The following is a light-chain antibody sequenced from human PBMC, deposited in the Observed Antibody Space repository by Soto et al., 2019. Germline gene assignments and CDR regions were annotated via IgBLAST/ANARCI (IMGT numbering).Light chain of an antibody. CDR1: SSDVGGYKY. CDR2: TVS. J-gene: IGLJ1*01. V-gene: IGLV2-14*01. Sequence: QSVLTQPASLSVSPGHSITISFTGTSSDVGGYKYVSWYQQHPGKAPKLLIYTVSNRPSGVSNRFSGSKSGNTASLTISGLQAEDEADYYCSSYTSSSSYVFGTGTKVTVL. CDR3: SSYTSSSSYV.